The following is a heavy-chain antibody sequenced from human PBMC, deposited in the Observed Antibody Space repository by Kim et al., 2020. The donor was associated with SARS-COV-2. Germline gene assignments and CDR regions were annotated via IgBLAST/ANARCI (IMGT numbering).Heavy chain of an antibody. J-gene: IGHJ6*02. V-gene: IGHV4-31*03. Sequence: SETLSLTCTVSGGSISSGGYYWSWIRQHPGKGLEWIGYIYYSGSTYYNPSLKSRVTISVDTSKNQFSLKLSSVTAADTAVYYCARDPRRFEGTGMDVWGQGTTVTVSS. CDR2: IYYSGST. CDR1: GGSISSGGYY. D-gene: IGHD3-16*01. CDR3: ARDPRRFEGTGMDV.